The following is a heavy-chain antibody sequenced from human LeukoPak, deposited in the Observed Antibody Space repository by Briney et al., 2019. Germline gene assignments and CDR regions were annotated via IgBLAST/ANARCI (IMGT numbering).Heavy chain of an antibody. J-gene: IGHJ4*02. CDR3: ASAGILDSVVVPAAFDY. D-gene: IGHD2-2*03. CDR1: GGTLSSYA. CDR2: LIPILSIT. V-gene: IGHV1-69*04. Sequence: ASVKVSCKASGGTLSSYAISWVRQAPGQGLEWLGRLIPILSITNYAQKFQGRVTITADKSTSTAYMELSSLRSEDTAVYYCASAGILDSVVVPAAFDYWGQGTLVTVSS.